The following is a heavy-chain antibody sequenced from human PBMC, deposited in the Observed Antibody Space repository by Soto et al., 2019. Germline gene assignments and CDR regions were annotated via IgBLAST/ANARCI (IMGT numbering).Heavy chain of an antibody. CDR3: AHTQLNYYGSGTYYFDY. CDR1: GFSLSTSGVG. J-gene: IGHJ4*02. Sequence: QITLKESGPPLVKATQTLTLTCTFSGFSLSTSGVGVGWIRQPPGKALEWLALIFWDDDKRYSPSLKSRLTITKATSKNQVVLIMTNMDPLDTATYYCAHTQLNYYGSGTYYFDYWGQGTLVTVSS. CDR2: IFWDDDK. D-gene: IGHD3-10*01. V-gene: IGHV2-5*02.